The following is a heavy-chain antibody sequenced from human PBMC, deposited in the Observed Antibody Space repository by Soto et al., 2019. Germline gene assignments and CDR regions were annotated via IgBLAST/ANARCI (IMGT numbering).Heavy chain of an antibody. J-gene: IGHJ6*02. CDR2: INAENGEA. CDR1: GYIFINYY. Sequence: GASVKVSCKTSGYIFINYYIHWVRQAPGQGLEWMGGINAENGEANYAQKLQGRVTMTTDTSTSTAYMELRSLRSDDTAVYYCARDKYANYDFWSGPNYYYYGMDVWGQGTTVTVSS. V-gene: IGHV1-18*04. D-gene: IGHD3-3*01. CDR3: ARDKYANYDFWSGPNYYYYGMDV.